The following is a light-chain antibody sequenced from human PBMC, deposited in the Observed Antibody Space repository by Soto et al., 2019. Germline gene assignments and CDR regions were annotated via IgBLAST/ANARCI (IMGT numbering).Light chain of an antibody. V-gene: IGKV1-9*01. Sequence: DIQLTQSPSLLSASTGDRVTITFRASHDISTFLAWYQQKPGKAPKLLIYEASTLQSGVPSRFSGSGSGTEFTLTISGLLPEDFAAYHCQQLYTLPFTFGQGTRLEIK. CDR1: HDISTF. J-gene: IGKJ5*01. CDR2: EAS. CDR3: QQLYTLPFT.